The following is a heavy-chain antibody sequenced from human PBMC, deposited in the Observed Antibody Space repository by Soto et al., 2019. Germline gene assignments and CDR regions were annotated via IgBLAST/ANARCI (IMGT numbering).Heavy chain of an antibody. CDR3: ARREGSGSSFDY. J-gene: IGHJ4*02. CDR1: GGSISSSSYY. Sequence: QLQLQESGPGLVKPSETLSLTCTVSGGSISSSSYYWGWIRQPPGKGLEWIGSIYYSGSTYYNPSLKSRVTISVDTSKNQFSLKLSSVTAADTAVYYCARREGSGSSFDYWGQGTLVTVSS. V-gene: IGHV4-39*01. CDR2: IYYSGST. D-gene: IGHD6-25*01.